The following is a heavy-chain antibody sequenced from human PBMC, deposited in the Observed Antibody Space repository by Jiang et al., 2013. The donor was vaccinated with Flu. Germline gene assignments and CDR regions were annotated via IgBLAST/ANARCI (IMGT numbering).Heavy chain of an antibody. CDR2: INAGNGNT. Sequence: SGAEVKKPGASVKVSCKASGYTFTSYAMHWVRQAPGQRLEWMGWINAGNGNTKYSQKFQGRVTITRDTSASTAYMELSSLRSEDTAVYYCARGPYSQTDSGWYGYWGQGTLVTVSS. V-gene: IGHV1-3*01. CDR1: GYTFTSYA. CDR3: ARGPYSQTDSGWYGY. J-gene: IGHJ4*02. D-gene: IGHD6-19*01.